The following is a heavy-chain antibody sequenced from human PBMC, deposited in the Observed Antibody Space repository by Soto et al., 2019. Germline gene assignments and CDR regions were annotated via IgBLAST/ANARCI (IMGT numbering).Heavy chain of an antibody. CDR1: GFIFSNFG. CDR2: ISGSGGST. D-gene: IGHD3-10*01. Sequence: VQLVESGGGVVQPGRSLRLSCAASGFIFSNFGMHWVRQAPGKGLEWVSAISGSGGSTYYADSVKGRFTISRDNSKNTLYMQMNSLRAEDTAVYYCANWGSGSYYNRGADGMDVWGQGTTVTVSS. CDR3: ANWGSGSYYNRGADGMDV. J-gene: IGHJ6*02. V-gene: IGHV3-23*04.